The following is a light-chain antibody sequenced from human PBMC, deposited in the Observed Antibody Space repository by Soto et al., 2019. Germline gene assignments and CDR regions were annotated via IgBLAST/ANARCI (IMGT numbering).Light chain of an antibody. Sequence: DIQMTQSPSSLSASVGDRVTITCRASQSISSYLNWYQQKPGKAPKLLIYAASSLQSGVPSRFSGSGSGTDFNLTISSLQPEDFATYYCQQSYSTLYPFGQGTKLEIK. CDR1: QSISSY. CDR3: QQSYSTLYP. J-gene: IGKJ2*01. CDR2: AAS. V-gene: IGKV1-39*01.